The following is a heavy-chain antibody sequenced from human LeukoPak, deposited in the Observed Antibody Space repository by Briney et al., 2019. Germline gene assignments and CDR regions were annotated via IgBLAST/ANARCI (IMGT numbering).Heavy chain of an antibody. V-gene: IGHV4-34*01. CDR1: GGSFSGYY. D-gene: IGHD2-15*01. Sequence: SETLSLTCAVYGGSFSGYYWSWIRQPPGKGLEWIGEINHSGSTNYNPSLKSRVTISVDTSKNQFSLKLSSVTAADTAVYYCARDPHGYCSGGSCFVGWLDPWGQGTLVTVSS. CDR2: INHSGST. CDR3: ARDPHGYCSGGSCFVGWLDP. J-gene: IGHJ5*02.